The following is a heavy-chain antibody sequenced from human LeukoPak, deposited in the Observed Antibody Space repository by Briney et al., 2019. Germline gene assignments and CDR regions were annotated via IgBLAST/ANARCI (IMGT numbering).Heavy chain of an antibody. Sequence: SETLSLTCTVSGGSISSGGYSWSWIRQHPGKGLEWIGYIYYSGSTYYNPSLKSRVTISVDTSKNQFSLKLSSVTAADTAVYYCARDPGDDCSGGSCYSSTDAFDIWGQGTMVTVSS. D-gene: IGHD2-15*01. CDR3: ARDPGDDCSGGSCYSSTDAFDI. CDR1: GGSISSGGYS. J-gene: IGHJ3*02. V-gene: IGHV4-31*03. CDR2: IYYSGST.